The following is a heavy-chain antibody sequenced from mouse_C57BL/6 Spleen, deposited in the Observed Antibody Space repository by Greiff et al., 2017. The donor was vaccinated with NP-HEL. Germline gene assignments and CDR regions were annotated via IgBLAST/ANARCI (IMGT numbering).Heavy chain of an antibody. J-gene: IGHJ2*01. D-gene: IGHD2-5*01. V-gene: IGHV1-15*01. CDR1: GYTFTDYE. CDR3: TRREDYSKYGNYCDY. Sequence: QVQLKESGAELVRPGASVTLSCKASGYTFTDYEMHWVKQTPVHGLEWIGAIDPETGGTAYNQKFKGKAILTADKYSSTAYMELRSLTSEDSAVYYCTRREDYSKYGNYCDYWGQGTTLTVSS. CDR2: IDPETGGT.